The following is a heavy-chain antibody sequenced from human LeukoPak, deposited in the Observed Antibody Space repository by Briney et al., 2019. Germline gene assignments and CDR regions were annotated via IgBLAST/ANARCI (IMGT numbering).Heavy chain of an antibody. Sequence: PGGSLRLSCAASGFTFSTYWMNWVRQAPGKGLEWVANIKPDGSEKYFMDSVKGRFTISRDNAKNSLYLQMNSLRAEDTAVYYCLRSGGYWGQGTPVTVSS. CDR2: IKPDGSEK. V-gene: IGHV3-7*01. CDR1: GFTFSTYW. D-gene: IGHD1-26*01. J-gene: IGHJ4*02. CDR3: LRSGGY.